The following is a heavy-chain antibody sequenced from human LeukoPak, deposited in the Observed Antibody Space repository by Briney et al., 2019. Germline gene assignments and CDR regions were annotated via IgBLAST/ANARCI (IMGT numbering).Heavy chain of an antibody. CDR1: GGTFSSYG. CDR3: ARETKYDFWSGYYQNWFDP. V-gene: IGHV1-18*01. CDR2: ISAYNGNT. J-gene: IGHJ5*02. D-gene: IGHD3-3*01. Sequence: WASVKVSCKASGGTFSSYGVSWVRQAPGQGLEWMGWISAYNGNTNYAQKLQGRVTMTTDTSTSTAYMELRSLRSDDTAVYYCARETKYDFWSGYYQNWFDPWGQGTLVTVSS.